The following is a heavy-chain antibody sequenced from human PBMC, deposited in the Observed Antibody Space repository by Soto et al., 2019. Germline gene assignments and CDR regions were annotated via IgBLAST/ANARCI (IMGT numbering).Heavy chain of an antibody. V-gene: IGHV3-7*03. CDR3: ARTVMPVGNLAAFDH. J-gene: IGHJ4*02. CDR2: IKGDGSDP. Sequence: SLRLSCATSGFTLNDYYISWVRQVPGKGLEWVGNIKGDGSDPHYVDSVKGRFTISRDNAENLIYLQMNHLRVEDSAVYFCARTVMPVGNLAAFDHWGQGVLATVSS. CDR1: GFTLNDYY. D-gene: IGHD7-27*01.